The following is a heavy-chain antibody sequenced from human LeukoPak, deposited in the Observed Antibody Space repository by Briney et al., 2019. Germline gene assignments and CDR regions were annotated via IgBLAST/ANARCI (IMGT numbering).Heavy chain of an antibody. Sequence: SETLSLTCTVSGGSISSGGYYWSWIRQHPGKGLEWIGYIYYSGSTYYNPSLKSRVTISVDTSKNQFSLKLSSVTAADTAVYYCASHGGGDYYFDYWGQGTLVTVSS. CDR3: ASHGGGDYYFDY. D-gene: IGHD4-17*01. V-gene: IGHV4-31*03. CDR2: IYYSGST. J-gene: IGHJ4*02. CDR1: GGSISSGGYY.